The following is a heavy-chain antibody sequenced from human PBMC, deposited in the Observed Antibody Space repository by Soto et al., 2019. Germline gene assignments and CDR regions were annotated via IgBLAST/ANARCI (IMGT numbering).Heavy chain of an antibody. V-gene: IGHV3-23*01. CDR1: AFTFSRFA. CDR2: ISGSGDKT. Sequence: EVQLLESGGGLVQPGGSLRLSCVASAFTFSRFAMSWVRQTPGKGLEWVSAISGSGDKTFYADSVKGRFTISRDNSKNTLYLQMNSLRVEDTAVYYCAKGLSGSGAYQWFDPWGQGTLVTLSS. CDR3: AKGLSGSGAYQWFDP. J-gene: IGHJ5*02. D-gene: IGHD3-3*01.